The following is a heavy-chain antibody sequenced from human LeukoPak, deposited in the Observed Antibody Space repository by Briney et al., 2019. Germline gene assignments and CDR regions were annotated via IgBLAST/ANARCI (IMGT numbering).Heavy chain of an antibody. CDR1: GGTFSSYA. J-gene: IGHJ4*02. V-gene: IGHV1-69*04. CDR2: IIPILGIA. CDR3: ASDTYYYDSSGFSFDY. D-gene: IGHD3-22*01. Sequence: ASVKVSCKASGGTFSSYAITWVRQAPGQGLEWMGRIIPILGIANYAQKFQGRVTITADKSTSTAYMELSSLRSEDTAVYYCASDTYYYDSSGFSFDYWGQGTLVTVSS.